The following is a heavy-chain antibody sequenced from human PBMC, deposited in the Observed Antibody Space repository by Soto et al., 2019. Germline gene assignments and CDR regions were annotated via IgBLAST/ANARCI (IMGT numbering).Heavy chain of an antibody. CDR2: INDRGNI. D-gene: IGHD3-10*01. CDR3: ARGRILLFGEFSQRGGYYYYLDV. V-gene: IGHV4-34*01. J-gene: IGHJ6*03. CDR1: GGSFSGYQ. Sequence: QVQLQQWGAGLLKPSESLSLTCAVYGGSFSGYQWTWIRQTTGKGLEWIGEINDRGNINDNPSLKSRVTISLDTPKTQISLKLSPVTAADTAVYYCARGRILLFGEFSQRGGYYYYLDVWGEGTTVIVSS.